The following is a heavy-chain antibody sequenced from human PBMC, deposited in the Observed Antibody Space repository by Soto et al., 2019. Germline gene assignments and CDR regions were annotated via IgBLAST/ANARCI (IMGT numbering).Heavy chain of an antibody. J-gene: IGHJ1*01. CDR1: GFTFSSYA. V-gene: IGHV3-23*01. CDR3: AKDSYCSSTSCYAGLGYIQGPEYFQH. Sequence: GGSLRLSCAASGFTFSSYAMSWVRQAPGKGLEWVSAISGSGGSTYYADSVKGRFTISRDNSKNTLYLQMNSLRAEDTAVYYCAKDSYCSSTSCYAGLGYIQGPEYFQHWGQGTLVTVSS. D-gene: IGHD2-2*01. CDR2: ISGSGGST.